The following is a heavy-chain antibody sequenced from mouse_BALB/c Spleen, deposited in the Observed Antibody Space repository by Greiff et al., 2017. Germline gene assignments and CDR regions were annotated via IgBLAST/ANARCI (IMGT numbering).Heavy chain of an antibody. J-gene: IGHJ4*01. CDR2: ISYSGST. Sequence: EVKLQESGPGLVKPSQSLSLTCTVTGYSITSDYAWNWIRQFPGNKLEWMGYISYSGSTSYNPSLKSRISITRDTSKNQFFLQLNSVTTEDTATYYCARHSSGRDAMDYWGQGTSVTVSS. CDR3: ARHSSGRDAMDY. V-gene: IGHV3-2*02. D-gene: IGHD3-1*01. CDR1: GYSITSDYA.